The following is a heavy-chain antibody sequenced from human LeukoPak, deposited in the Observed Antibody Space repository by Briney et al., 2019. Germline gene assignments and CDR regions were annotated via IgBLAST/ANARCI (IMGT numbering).Heavy chain of an antibody. V-gene: IGHV3-30-3*01. CDR2: ISYDGSNK. J-gene: IGHJ6*02. CDR1: GFTFSSYA. D-gene: IGHD6-13*01. Sequence: PGRSLRLSCAASGFTFSSYAMHWVRRAPGKGLEWVAGISYDGSNKYYADSVKGRFTISRDNSKNTLYLQMNSLRAEDTAVYYCARVRYGGGIAAAGYYYYGMDVWGQGTTVTVSS. CDR3: ARVRYGGGIAAAGYYYYGMDV.